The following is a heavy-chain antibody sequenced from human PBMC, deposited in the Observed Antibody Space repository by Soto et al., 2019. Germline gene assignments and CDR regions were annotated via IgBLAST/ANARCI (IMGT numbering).Heavy chain of an antibody. J-gene: IGHJ5*02. CDR3: AGRGLDNWFDP. V-gene: IGHV4-59*08. CDR1: GGSISSNY. CDR2: ISYSGST. D-gene: IGHD1-1*01. Sequence: QVQLQESGPGLVKPSETLSLTCTVSGGSISSNYWSWIRQPPGKGLEWIGYISYSGSTNYNPSLESRVTMSVDTSKKQFSRRLSSVTAADTAVYFCAGRGLDNWFDPWGQGTLVTVSS.